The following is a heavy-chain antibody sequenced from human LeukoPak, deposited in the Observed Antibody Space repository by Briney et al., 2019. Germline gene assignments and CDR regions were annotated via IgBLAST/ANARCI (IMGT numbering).Heavy chain of an antibody. CDR3: ATGSKRGSGWHTDPGDN. CDR2: ISFDGSNK. V-gene: IGHV3-30*03. D-gene: IGHD6-19*01. CDR1: GFTFNRRG. Sequence: GGSLRLSCAASGFTFNRRGMHWVRQAPGKGLGWVAVISFDGSNKYYADSVKGRFTISRDNSKNTLYLQMNSLRTEDTAVYYCATGSKRGSGWHTDPGDNWGQGTLVTVSS. J-gene: IGHJ4*02.